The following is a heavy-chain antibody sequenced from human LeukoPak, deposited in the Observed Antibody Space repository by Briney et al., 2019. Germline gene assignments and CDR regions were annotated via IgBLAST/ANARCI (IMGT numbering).Heavy chain of an antibody. J-gene: IGHJ6*03. V-gene: IGHV4-59*01. D-gene: IGHD6-6*01. CDR1: GGSISSYY. Sequence: SETLSLTCTVSGGSISSYYWSWIRQPPGKELEWIGYIYYSGSTKYNPSLKSRVTISVDTSKNQFSLRLSSVTAADTAVYYCARDWGVSARPGYMDVWGKGTTVTVSS. CDR3: ARDWGVSARPGYMDV. CDR2: IYYSGST.